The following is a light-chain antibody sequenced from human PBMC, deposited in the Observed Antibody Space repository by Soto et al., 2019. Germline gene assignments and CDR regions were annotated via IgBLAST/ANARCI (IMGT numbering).Light chain of an antibody. V-gene: IGKV3-20*01. CDR1: QTVRNSY. CDR3: QQFSSYPLT. CDR2: DAS. J-gene: IGKJ4*01. Sequence: EYGLTQSPGTLSLSPGERATLSCRASQTVRNSYLAWYQQKPGQAPRLLIYDASSRATGIPDRFSGGGSGTDFTLTISRLEPEDFAVYYCQQFSSYPLTFGGGTKVDIK.